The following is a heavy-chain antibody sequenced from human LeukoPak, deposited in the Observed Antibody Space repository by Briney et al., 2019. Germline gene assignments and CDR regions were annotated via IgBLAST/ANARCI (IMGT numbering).Heavy chain of an antibody. Sequence: GGSLRLSCAASGFTFSSYAMSWVRQAPGKGLEWVSAISGSGGSTYYADSVKSRFTISRDNSKNTLYLQMNSLRAEDTAVYYCAKEANYDILTGYLFPYDYWGQGTLVTVSS. CDR2: ISGSGGST. V-gene: IGHV3-23*01. D-gene: IGHD3-9*01. CDR3: AKEANYDILTGYLFPYDY. J-gene: IGHJ4*02. CDR1: GFTFSSYA.